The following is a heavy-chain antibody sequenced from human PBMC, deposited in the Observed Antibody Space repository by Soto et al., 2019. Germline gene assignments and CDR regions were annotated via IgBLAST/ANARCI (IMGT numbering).Heavy chain of an antibody. J-gene: IGHJ4*02. Sequence: PGVSLRLACGASGFTFSNAWMSCVRQAPGKGLEWAGRIKSKTDGGTTDYAALVKGRFTISRGDSKNTLYLQMNRLKPEDTAVYYCTTDYYGSGSYGYWGQGTLVTVSS. CDR1: GFTFSNAW. CDR3: TTDYYGSGSYGY. CDR2: IKSKTDGGTT. V-gene: IGHV3-15*01. D-gene: IGHD3-10*01.